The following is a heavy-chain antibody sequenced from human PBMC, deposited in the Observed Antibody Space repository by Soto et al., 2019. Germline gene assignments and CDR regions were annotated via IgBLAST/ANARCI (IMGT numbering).Heavy chain of an antibody. CDR3: ARDPPVLRFLEWLLETGAFDI. CDR2: TYYRSKWYN. D-gene: IGHD3-3*01. Sequence: PSQTLSLTCAISGDSVSSNSAAWNWIRQSPSRGLEWLGRTYYRSKWYNDYAVSVKSRMTINPDTSKNQFSLQLNSVTPEDTAVYYCARDPPVLRFLEWLLETGAFDIWGQGTMVTVSS. CDR1: GDSVSSNSAA. J-gene: IGHJ3*02. V-gene: IGHV6-1*01.